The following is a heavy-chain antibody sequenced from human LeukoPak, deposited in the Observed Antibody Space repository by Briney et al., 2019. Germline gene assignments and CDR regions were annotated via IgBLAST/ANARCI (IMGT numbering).Heavy chain of an antibody. Sequence: GSLRLSCAASGFTFSSYGMHWVRQAPGKGLEWVAFIRYDGSNKYYADSVKGRFTISRDNSKNTLYLQMNSLRAEDTAVYYCAKDRPPNMYSSSWYLFDYWGQGTLVTVSS. CDR3: AKDRPPNMYSSSWYLFDY. CDR2: IRYDGSNK. CDR1: GFTFSSYG. V-gene: IGHV3-30*02. D-gene: IGHD6-13*01. J-gene: IGHJ4*02.